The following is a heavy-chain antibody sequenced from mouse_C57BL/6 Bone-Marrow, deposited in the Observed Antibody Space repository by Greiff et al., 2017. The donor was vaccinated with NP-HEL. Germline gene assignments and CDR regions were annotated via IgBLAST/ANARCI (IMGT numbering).Heavy chain of an antibody. Sequence: EVQLQQSGPVLVKPGASVKMSCKASGYTFTDYYMNWVKQSHGKSLEWIGVINPYNGGTSYNQKFKGKATLTVDKSSSTAYMELNSLTSEDSAVYYCARDNGFYYYGSSYLYYFDYWGQGTTLTVSS. CDR2: INPYNGGT. J-gene: IGHJ2*01. D-gene: IGHD1-1*01. CDR3: ARDNGFYYYGSSYLYYFDY. V-gene: IGHV1-19*01. CDR1: GYTFTDYY.